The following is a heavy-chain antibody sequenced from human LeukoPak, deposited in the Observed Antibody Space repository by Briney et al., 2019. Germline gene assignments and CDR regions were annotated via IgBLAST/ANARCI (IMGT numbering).Heavy chain of an antibody. D-gene: IGHD3-22*01. CDR3: ARLDYYDSSGYYFLDY. CDR1: GYTFTSYG. CDR2: ISAYNGNT. Sequence: ASVKVSCKASGYTFTSYGISWVRQAPGQGLEWMGWISAYNGNTNYAQKLQGRVTMTTDTSTSTAYMELRSLRFDDTAVYYCARLDYYDSSGYYFLDYWGQGTLVTVSS. J-gene: IGHJ4*02. V-gene: IGHV1-18*01.